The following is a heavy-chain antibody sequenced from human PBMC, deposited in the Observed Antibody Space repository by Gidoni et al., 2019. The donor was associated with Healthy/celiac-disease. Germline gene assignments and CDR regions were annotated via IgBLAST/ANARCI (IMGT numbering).Heavy chain of an antibody. D-gene: IGHD5-12*01. J-gene: IGHJ4*02. CDR2: ISWDGGST. V-gene: IGHV3-43*01. CDR1: GFTFDDYT. CDR3: AKGRMATIIYDPYYFDY. Sequence: EVQLVESGGVVVQPGGSLRLSCAASGFTFDDYTMHWVRQAPGKGLEWVSLISWDGGSTYYADSVKGRFTISRDNSKNSLYLQMNSLRTEDTALYYCAKGRMATIIYDPYYFDYWGQGTLVTVSS.